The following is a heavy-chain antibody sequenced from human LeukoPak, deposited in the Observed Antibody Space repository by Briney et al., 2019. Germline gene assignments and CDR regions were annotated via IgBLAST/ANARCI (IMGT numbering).Heavy chain of an antibody. Sequence: SETLSLTCTVSGGSISSYYWSWIRQPPGKGLEWIGYIYYSGSTNYNPSLKSRVTISVDTSKNQFSLKLSSVTAADTAVYYCARAVTYYDILTGYYIRGFDYWGQGTLVTVSS. CDR1: GGSISSYY. V-gene: IGHV4-59*01. CDR2: IYYSGST. D-gene: IGHD3-9*01. CDR3: ARAVTYYDILTGYYIRGFDY. J-gene: IGHJ4*02.